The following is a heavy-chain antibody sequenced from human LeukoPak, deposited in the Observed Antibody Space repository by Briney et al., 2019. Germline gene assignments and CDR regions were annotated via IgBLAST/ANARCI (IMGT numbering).Heavy chain of an antibody. D-gene: IGHD3-3*01. CDR1: GDSISYHY. V-gene: IGHV4-4*07. Sequence: SETLSLTCTVSGDSISYHYWSWIRQPAGKGLEWIGRIYSSASANYNPSLKSRVTMSLDTSKNQFSLNLTSVTAADTAVYYCARRFLHFDYWGQGTLVTVSS. CDR3: ARRFLHFDY. CDR2: IYSSASA. J-gene: IGHJ4*02.